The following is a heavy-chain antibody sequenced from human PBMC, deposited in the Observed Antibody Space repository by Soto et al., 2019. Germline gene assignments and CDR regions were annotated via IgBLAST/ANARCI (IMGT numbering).Heavy chain of an antibody. CDR3: ARERLVGYYYGSCTSKAHFDY. CDR2: INPNSGGT. D-gene: IGHD3-10*01. V-gene: IGHV1-2*02. CDR1: GYTFTGYY. Sequence: ASVKVSCKASGYTFTGYYMHWVRQAPGQGLEWMGWINPNSGGTNYAQEFQGRVTMTRDTSISTAYIELSRLRSDATAVYYCARERLVGYYYGSCTSKAHFDYCVQGTLVTVSS. J-gene: IGHJ4*02.